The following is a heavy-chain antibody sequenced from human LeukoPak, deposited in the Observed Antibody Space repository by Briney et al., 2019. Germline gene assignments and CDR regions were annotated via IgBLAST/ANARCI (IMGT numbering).Heavy chain of an antibody. CDR2: IYYSGST. D-gene: IGHD3-22*01. Sequence: SETLSLTCTVSGGSISSYYWSWIRQPQGKGLEWIGYIYYSGSTNYNPSLKSRVTISVDTSKNQFSLKLSSVTAADTAVYYCARRYDSSGYYNQGVFDYWGQGTLVTVSS. CDR3: ARRYDSSGYYNQGVFDY. J-gene: IGHJ4*02. V-gene: IGHV4-59*08. CDR1: GGSISSYY.